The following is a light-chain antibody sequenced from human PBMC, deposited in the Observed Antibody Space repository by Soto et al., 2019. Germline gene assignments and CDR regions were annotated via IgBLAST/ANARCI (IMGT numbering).Light chain of an antibody. V-gene: IGKV3-20*01. CDR1: QSVSSY. Sequence: EIVLTQSPGTLSLSPGERATLSCRASQSVSSYLAWYQQKPGQAPRLLIYDASNRATGIPDRFSGSGSGTDLTLTISRLEPEDFAVYYCQQYGSSGTFGQGTKVDI. CDR3: QQYGSSGT. J-gene: IGKJ1*01. CDR2: DAS.